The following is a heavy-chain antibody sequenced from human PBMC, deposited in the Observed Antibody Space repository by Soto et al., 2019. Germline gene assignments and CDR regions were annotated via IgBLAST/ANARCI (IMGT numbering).Heavy chain of an antibody. D-gene: IGHD6-19*01. Sequence: EVQLLESGGGLVQPGGSLRLSCAASGFTFSSYAMSWVRQAPGKGLEWVSAISGSGVSTYYADSVKGRFTISRDNSKNTRYLQMNSLRAEDTAVYYCAKEKAYSSGWAGMDVWGQGTTVTVSS. CDR3: AKEKAYSSGWAGMDV. CDR2: ISGSGVST. V-gene: IGHV3-23*01. J-gene: IGHJ6*02. CDR1: GFTFSSYA.